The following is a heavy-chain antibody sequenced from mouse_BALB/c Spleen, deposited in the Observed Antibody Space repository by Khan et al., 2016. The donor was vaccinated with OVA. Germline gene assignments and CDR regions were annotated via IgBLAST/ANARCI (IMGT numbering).Heavy chain of an antibody. J-gene: IGHJ3*01. CDR3: ARSGTVSFLY. Sequence: QVQLQQPGAELARPGASVKLSCKASGYTFSDFYINWVKQRTGKGLEWIGEIYPGRGNTYYNEKFKGKVTLTADQSSSTAYMHFSSLTSEDSAVYFCARSGTVSFLYWGQGTLVTVSA. CDR2: IYPGRGNT. D-gene: IGHD3-1*01. V-gene: IGHV1-77*01. CDR1: GYTFSDFY.